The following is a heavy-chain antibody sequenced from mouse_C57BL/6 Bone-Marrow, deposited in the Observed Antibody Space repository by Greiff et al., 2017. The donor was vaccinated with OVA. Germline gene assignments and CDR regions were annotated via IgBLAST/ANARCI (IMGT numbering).Heavy chain of an antibody. V-gene: IGHV4-1*01. CDR1: GIDFSRYW. Sequence: EVKLMESGGGLVQPGGSLKLSCAASGIDFSRYWMSWVRRAPGKGLEWIGEINPDSSTINYAPSLKDKFIISSENAKNTLYLQMSKVRSEDTALYYCAGHGRGSSYVDAMDYWGQGTSVTVSS. J-gene: IGHJ4*01. D-gene: IGHD1-1*01. CDR2: INPDSSTI. CDR3: AGHGRGSSYVDAMDY.